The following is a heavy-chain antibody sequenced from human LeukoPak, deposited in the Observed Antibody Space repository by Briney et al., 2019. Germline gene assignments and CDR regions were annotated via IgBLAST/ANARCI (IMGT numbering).Heavy chain of an antibody. CDR1: GYTFSSYD. CDR2: MNPKTGNT. CDR3: TRGLPRDGLVVIAAANEY. J-gene: IGHJ4*02. D-gene: IGHD2-2*01. Sequence: EASVKVSCKASGYTFSSYDINWVRQAAGQGLEWMGWMNPKTGNTGFSQKFQGRVTITRDTSISTAYMELSRLTSEGTGVYYCTRGLPRDGLVVIAAANEYWGQGSLVTVSS. V-gene: IGHV1-8*03.